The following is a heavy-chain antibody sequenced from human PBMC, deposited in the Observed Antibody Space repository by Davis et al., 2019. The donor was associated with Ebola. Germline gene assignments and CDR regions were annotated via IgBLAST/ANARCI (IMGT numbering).Heavy chain of an antibody. CDR2: IDPDDSHT. D-gene: IGHD2-8*01. Sequence: PGGSLRLSCKGSGYSFTSYWISWVRQMPGKGLEWMGKIDPDDSHTKYSPSFEGHVIISAGKSITTAYLQWRSLKASDSAVYFCARHVDGDHGPVNGRFDYWGHGTRVTVSS. J-gene: IGHJ4*01. V-gene: IGHV5-10-1*01. CDR3: ARHVDGDHGPVNGRFDY. CDR1: GYSFTSYW.